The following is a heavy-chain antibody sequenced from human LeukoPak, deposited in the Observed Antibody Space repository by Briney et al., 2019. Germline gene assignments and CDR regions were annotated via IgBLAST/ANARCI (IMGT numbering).Heavy chain of an antibody. CDR2: LSGSGGST. CDR3: ANMSTSYSDAFHI. D-gene: IGHD1-26*01. V-gene: IGHV3-23*01. CDR1: GFTFSSYA. J-gene: IGHJ3*02. Sequence: GGSLRLSCAASGFTFSSYAMSWVRQAPGKGLEWVSTLSGSGGSTYYADSVKGRFTISRDNSRNTLYLQMNSLRAEDTAVYYCANMSTSYSDAFHIWGQGTMVTVSS.